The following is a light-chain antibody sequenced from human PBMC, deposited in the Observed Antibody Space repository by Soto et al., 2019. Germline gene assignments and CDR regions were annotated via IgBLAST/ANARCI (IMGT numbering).Light chain of an antibody. CDR2: WAS. CDR3: QQYGSSPWT. CDR1: QSVLYSSNNKNY. V-gene: IGKV4-1*01. J-gene: IGKJ1*01. Sequence: DIVMTQSPDSLAVSLGERATINCKSSQSVLYSSNNKNYLAWYQQKPGQPPKLLIYWASTRESGVPDRFSGSGSGTDFTLTISRLEPEDFVVYHCQQYGSSPWTFGQGTKVDIK.